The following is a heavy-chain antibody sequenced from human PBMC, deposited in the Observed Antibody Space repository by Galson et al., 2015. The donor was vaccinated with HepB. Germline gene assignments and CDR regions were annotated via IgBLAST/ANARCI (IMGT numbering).Heavy chain of an antibody. CDR2: IWYDGSNK. V-gene: IGHV3-33*01. CDR1: GFTFSSYG. J-gene: IGHJ4*02. D-gene: IGHD4-17*01. CDR3: AREEDYGDWAFDY. Sequence: SLRLSCAASGFTFSSYGMHWVRQAPGKGLEWVAVIWYDGSNKYYADSVKGRFTISRDNSKNTLYLQMNSLRAEDTAVYYCAREEDYGDWAFDYWGQGTLVTVSS.